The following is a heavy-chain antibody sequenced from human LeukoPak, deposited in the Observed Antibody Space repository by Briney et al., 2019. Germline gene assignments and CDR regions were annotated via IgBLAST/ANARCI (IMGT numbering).Heavy chain of an antibody. V-gene: IGHV3-9*01. CDR3: ARDGVKEANY. CDR2: ISWNSGSI. J-gene: IGHJ4*02. D-gene: IGHD2-8*01. CDR1: GFTFDDYA. Sequence: PGGSLRLSCAASGFTFDDYAMHWARQAPGKGLEWVSGISWNSGSIGYADSVKGRFTISRDNAKNTLYLQMNSLRAEDTAVYYCARDGVKEANYWGQGTLVTVSS.